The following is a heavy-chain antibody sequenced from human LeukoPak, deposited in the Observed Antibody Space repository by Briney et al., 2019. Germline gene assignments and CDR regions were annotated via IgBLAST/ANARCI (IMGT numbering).Heavy chain of an antibody. CDR2: IYYSGST. Sequence: PSETLSLTCTVSGGSIGSYYWSWIRQPPGKGLEWIGYIYYSGSTNYNSSLKSRVTISVDTSKNQFSLKLSSVTAADTAVYYCASVKAGVFDYWGQGTLVTVSS. CDR3: ASVKAGVFDY. CDR1: GGSIGSYY. J-gene: IGHJ4*02. V-gene: IGHV4-59*01. D-gene: IGHD6-19*01.